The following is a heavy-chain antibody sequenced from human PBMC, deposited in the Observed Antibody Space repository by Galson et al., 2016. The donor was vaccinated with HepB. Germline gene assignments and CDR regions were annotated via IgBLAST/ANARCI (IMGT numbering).Heavy chain of an antibody. D-gene: IGHD5/OR15-5a*01. Sequence: SLRLSCAASGFTFSSYSMNWVRQAPGKGLEWVSSISSSSSYIYYADSVKGRFTISRDNAKNSLYLQMNSLRAEDTAVYYCARAVSRVYRDYAGYWDQGTLVTVSS. CDR3: ARAVSRVYRDYAGY. V-gene: IGHV3-21*01. CDR1: GFTFSSYS. J-gene: IGHJ4*02. CDR2: ISSSSSYI.